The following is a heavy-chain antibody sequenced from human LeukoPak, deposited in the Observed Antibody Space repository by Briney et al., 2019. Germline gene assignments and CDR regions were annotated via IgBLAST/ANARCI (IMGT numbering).Heavy chain of an antibody. V-gene: IGHV3-33*01. Sequence: GGSLRLSCAASGFTFSSYGMHWVRQAPGKGLEWVAVIWYDGSNKYYADSVKGRFTISRDNSENTLYLQMNSLRAEDTAVYYCARDLQLVRSPFDYWGQGTLVTVSS. CDR1: GFTFSSYG. J-gene: IGHJ4*02. D-gene: IGHD6-6*01. CDR2: IWYDGSNK. CDR3: ARDLQLVRSPFDY.